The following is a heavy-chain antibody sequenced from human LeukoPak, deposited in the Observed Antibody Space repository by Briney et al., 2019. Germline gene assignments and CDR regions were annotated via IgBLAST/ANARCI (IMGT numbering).Heavy chain of an antibody. J-gene: IGHJ4*02. CDR1: KFFFHGYW. D-gene: IGHD3-16*01. Sequence: GGSLRLSCAASKFFFHGYWMSWVRQAPGKGMEWVANIKQDGSEGYYMDSVKGRFTISRDNAKNLLFLQMNSLRPDDTAVYYCARLNFWSNSYAAPFDSWGQGSLVTVSS. V-gene: IGHV3-7*01. CDR3: ARLNFWSNSYAAPFDS. CDR2: IKQDGSEG.